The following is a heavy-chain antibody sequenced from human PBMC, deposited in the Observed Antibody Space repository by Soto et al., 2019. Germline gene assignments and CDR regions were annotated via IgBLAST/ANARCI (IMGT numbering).Heavy chain of an antibody. D-gene: IGHD5-18*01. Sequence: QVQLVQSGAEVKKPGSSVRVSCKASGGTFSSYAISWVRQAPRQGLEWMGGIIPIFGTANYAQKFQGRVTITADESTSTAYMELSSLRSEDTDVYYCARYSLTRGGYGHDAFDIWGQGTMVTVS. CDR2: IIPIFGTA. CDR3: ARYSLTRGGYGHDAFDI. CDR1: GGTFSSYA. J-gene: IGHJ3*02. V-gene: IGHV1-69*12.